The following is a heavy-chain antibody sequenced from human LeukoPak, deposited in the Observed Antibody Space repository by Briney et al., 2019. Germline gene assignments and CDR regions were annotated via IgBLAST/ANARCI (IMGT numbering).Heavy chain of an antibody. CDR1: GFTFSSYG. D-gene: IGHD4-23*01. J-gene: IGHJ4*02. Sequence: GRSLRLSCAASGFTFSSYGMHWVRQAPGKGLEWVAVIWYDGSNKYYADSVKGRFTISRDNSKNTLYLQMNSLRAEDTAVYYCARGGNPRDGPDYWGQGTLVTVSS. V-gene: IGHV3-33*01. CDR3: ARGGNPRDGPDY. CDR2: IWYDGSNK.